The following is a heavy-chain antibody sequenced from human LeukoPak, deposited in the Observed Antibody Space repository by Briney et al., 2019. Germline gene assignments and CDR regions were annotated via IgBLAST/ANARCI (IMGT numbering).Heavy chain of an antibody. V-gene: IGHV3-21*01. J-gene: IGHJ4*02. CDR3: ARGHYDVLTDSLNQFAY. CDR1: GFTFSSYS. D-gene: IGHD3-9*01. CDR2: ISSSSSYI. Sequence: KPGGSLRLSCAASGFTFSSYSMNWVRQAPGKGLEWVSSISSSSSYIYYADSVRGRFTISRDNAKTSLYLQMNSLRAEGTAVYYCARGHYDVLTDSLNQFAYWGQGTLVTVSS.